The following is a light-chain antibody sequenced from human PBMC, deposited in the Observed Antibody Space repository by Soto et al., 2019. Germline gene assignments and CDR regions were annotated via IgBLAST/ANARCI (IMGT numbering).Light chain of an antibody. CDR2: AAS. CDR3: QQSYGVPLT. V-gene: IGKV1-39*01. Sequence: DLQMTQSPSSLSASVGDRVTISCRASQSISNYLNWYQQNPGKAPKLLIYAASSLQSGVPSRFSGSASETDFTLTITNLQPEDFATYYCQQSYGVPLTFGGGTRVEIK. J-gene: IGKJ4*01. CDR1: QSISNY.